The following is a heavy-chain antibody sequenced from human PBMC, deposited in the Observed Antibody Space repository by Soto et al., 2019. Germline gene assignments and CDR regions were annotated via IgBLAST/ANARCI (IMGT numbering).Heavy chain of an antibody. CDR3: ARGGLHVYYYYYGMDV. CDR1: GFTFTSYA. J-gene: IGHJ6*02. Sequence: PGGSLRLSCAASGFTFTSYAMHWVRQAPGQRLEWMGWINAGNGNTKYSQKFQGRVTITRDTSASTAYMELSSLRSEDTAVYYCARGGLHVYYYYYGMDVWGQGTTVTVSS. CDR2: INAGNGNT. D-gene: IGHD2-15*01. V-gene: IGHV1-3*01.